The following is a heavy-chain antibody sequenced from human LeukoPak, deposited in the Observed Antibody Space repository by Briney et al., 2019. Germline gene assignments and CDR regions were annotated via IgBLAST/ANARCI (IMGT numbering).Heavy chain of an antibody. D-gene: IGHD6-19*01. CDR2: IKQDGSAK. Sequence: GWSLRLSCAASGFTFSNYWMNWVRQAPGKGLEWVANIKQDGSAKYYVDSVKGRFTISRDNAKNSLYLQMNSLGAEDTAVYYCARTIREQWLTIDYWGQGTLVTFSS. J-gene: IGHJ4*02. CDR1: GFTFSNYW. CDR3: ARTIREQWLTIDY. V-gene: IGHV3-7*04.